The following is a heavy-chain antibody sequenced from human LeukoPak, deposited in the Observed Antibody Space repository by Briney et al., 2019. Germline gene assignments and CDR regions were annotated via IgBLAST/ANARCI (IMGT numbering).Heavy chain of an antibody. CDR1: GINVSSDY. Sequence: GGSLRLSCAASGINVSSDYMTWIRQAPGKGLEWVSLIYGGDAAYYAESVRGRFMISRDNLKNTLFLQMNSLRVEDTAVYYCVTSTGQQFIPYDYWGQGTHVTVSS. CDR2: IYGGDAA. CDR3: VTSTGQQFIPYDY. V-gene: IGHV3-66*02. D-gene: IGHD6-13*01. J-gene: IGHJ4*02.